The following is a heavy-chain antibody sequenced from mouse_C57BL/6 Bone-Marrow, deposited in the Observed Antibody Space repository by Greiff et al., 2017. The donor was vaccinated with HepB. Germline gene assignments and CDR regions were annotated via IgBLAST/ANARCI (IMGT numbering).Heavy chain of an antibody. CDR2: INPYNGGT. Sequence: EVQLQQSGPVLVKPGASVKMSCKASGYTLTDYYMNWVKQSHGKSLEWIGVINPYNGGTSYNQKFKGKATLTVDKSSSTAYMELNSLTSEDSAVYYCARGDDYDDGYWGQGTTLTVSS. V-gene: IGHV1-19*01. CDR3: ARGDDYDDGY. D-gene: IGHD2-4*01. J-gene: IGHJ2*01. CDR1: GYTLTDYY.